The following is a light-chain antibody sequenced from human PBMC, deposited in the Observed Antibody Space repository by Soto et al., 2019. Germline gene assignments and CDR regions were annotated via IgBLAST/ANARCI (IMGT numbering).Light chain of an antibody. V-gene: IGKV3-15*01. CDR3: QQYNNWPLT. Sequence: EVVMTQSPATLSVSPGGRATLSCRASQNIRTNLAWYQQKQGQAPRLLIYGASTRATGIPARFSGSGSGTEFTLTISSPXXXXFXIYYCQQYNNWPLTFGGGTKVEIE. CDR1: QNIRTN. J-gene: IGKJ4*01. CDR2: GAS.